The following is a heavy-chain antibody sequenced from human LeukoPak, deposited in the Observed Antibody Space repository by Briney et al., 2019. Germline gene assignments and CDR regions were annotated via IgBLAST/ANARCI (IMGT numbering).Heavy chain of an antibody. CDR2: ISGSGGST. Sequence: GGSLRLSCAASGFTFSSYAVSWVRQAPGKGLEWVSAISGSGGSTYYADSVKGRFTISRDNSKNTLYLQMNSLRAEDTAVYYCAKDITHGAYYYDSSGYALSVSWGQGTLVTVSS. J-gene: IGHJ4*02. D-gene: IGHD3-22*01. CDR1: GFTFSSYA. V-gene: IGHV3-23*01. CDR3: AKDITHGAYYYDSSGYALSVS.